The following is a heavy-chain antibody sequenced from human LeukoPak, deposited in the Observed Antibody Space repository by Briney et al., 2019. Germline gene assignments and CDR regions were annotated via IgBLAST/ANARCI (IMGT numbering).Heavy chain of an antibody. CDR1: GFTFSSYA. V-gene: IGHV3-23*01. Sequence: TGGSLRLSCAAPGFTFSSYATSCVRQAPGKRLEWVSAISVSGGSTYYADSLKGRFSISRDNSKNTLYLQMNSLRAEDTAVYYCAKDPERGDWLFSGWFDPWGQGTLVTVSS. CDR2: ISVSGGST. J-gene: IGHJ5*02. CDR3: AKDPERGDWLFSGWFDP. D-gene: IGHD3-9*01.